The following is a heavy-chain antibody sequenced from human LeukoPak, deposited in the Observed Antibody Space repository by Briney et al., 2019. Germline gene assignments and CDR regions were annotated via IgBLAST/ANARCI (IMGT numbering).Heavy chain of an antibody. CDR1: GFTFSSYA. CDR2: ISGSGGST. J-gene: IGHJ4*02. Sequence: GGSLRLSCAASGFTFSSYAMSWVRQAPGKGLEWVSAISGSGGSTYYADSVRGRFTISRDNSKNTLYLQMNSLRAEDTAVYYCAKDFAIQPIPYFDYWDQGTLVTVSS. D-gene: IGHD2-2*02. V-gene: IGHV3-23*01. CDR3: AKDFAIQPIPYFDY.